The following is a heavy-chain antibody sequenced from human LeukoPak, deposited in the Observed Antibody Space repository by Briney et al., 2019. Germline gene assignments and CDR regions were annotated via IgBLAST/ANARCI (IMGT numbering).Heavy chain of an antibody. V-gene: IGHV3-7*01. CDR3: ARDLAYSRLDY. J-gene: IGHJ4*02. CDR2: INPDGNKK. Sequence: GGSLRLSCTASGFPLSNYGMHWVRQAPGKGLEWVASINPDGNKKYSADSVKGRFTISRDNAENSLYLQMNSLRVEDTAFYYCARDLAYSRLDYWGQGMLVTVSS. CDR1: GFPLSNYG. D-gene: IGHD5-18*01.